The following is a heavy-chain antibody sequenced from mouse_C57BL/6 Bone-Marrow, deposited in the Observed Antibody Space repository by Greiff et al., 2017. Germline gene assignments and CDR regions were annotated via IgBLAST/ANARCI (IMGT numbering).Heavy chain of an antibody. V-gene: IGHV14-4*01. Sequence: VQLQQPGAELVRPGASVKLSCTASGFNIKDDYMHWVKQRPEQGLEWIGWIDPENGDTEYASKFQGKATITADTSSNTAYLQLSSLTSEDTAVYYCTPYYGLDYWGQGTTLTVSS. CDR2: IDPENGDT. CDR1: GFNIKDDY. D-gene: IGHD1-1*01. J-gene: IGHJ2*01. CDR3: TPYYGLDY.